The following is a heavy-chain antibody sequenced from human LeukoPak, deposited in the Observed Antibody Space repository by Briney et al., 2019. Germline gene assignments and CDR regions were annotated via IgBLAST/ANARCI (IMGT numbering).Heavy chain of an antibody. CDR2: IYHSGST. D-gene: IGHD6-13*01. Sequence: SETLSLTCAVSGGPISSVNWWSWVRQPPGKGLEWIGEIYHSGSTNYNPSLESRLTMSVDKSKNQFFLNLMSVTAADTAVYYCARAYHSSWYLNWFDPWGQGTLVTVSS. CDR1: GGPISSVNW. J-gene: IGHJ5*02. CDR3: ARAYHSSWYLNWFDP. V-gene: IGHV4-4*02.